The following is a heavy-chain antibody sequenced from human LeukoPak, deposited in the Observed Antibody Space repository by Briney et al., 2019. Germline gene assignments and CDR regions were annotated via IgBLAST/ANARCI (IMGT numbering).Heavy chain of an antibody. Sequence: GESLKISCKGLGYSFSSYWNAWVRQRPGKGPGWMGIIYPGGSETRYDPSFQGQVTISADSSTSTAYLQWSSLRASDTAMYYCARASRDGYNQNFDHWGQGTLVTVSS. CDR1: GYSFSSYW. J-gene: IGHJ4*02. CDR3: ARASRDGYNQNFDH. CDR2: IYPGGSET. V-gene: IGHV5-51*01. D-gene: IGHD5-24*01.